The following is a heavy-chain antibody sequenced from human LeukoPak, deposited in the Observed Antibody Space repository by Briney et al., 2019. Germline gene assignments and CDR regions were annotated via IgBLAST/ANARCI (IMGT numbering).Heavy chain of an antibody. CDR1: GGSISSSNYY. D-gene: IGHD1-26*01. J-gene: IGHJ4*02. CDR2: IYYSGRT. CDR3: ARDSEWELLTFDY. Sequence: PSETLSLTCTVSGGSISSSNYYWGWIRQPPGKGLEWIGSIYYSGRTYYNPSLKSRVTISVDTSKNQFSLKVSSVTAADTAVYYCARDSEWELLTFDYWGQGTLVTVSS. V-gene: IGHV4-39*07.